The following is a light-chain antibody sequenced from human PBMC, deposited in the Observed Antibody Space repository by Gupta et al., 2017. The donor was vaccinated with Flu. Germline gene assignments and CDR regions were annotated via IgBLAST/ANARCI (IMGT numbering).Light chain of an antibody. CDR2: EVS. CDR3: SSYAGSNNWV. CDR1: SSDVGGYNY. V-gene: IGLV2-8*01. Sequence: VTISCTGTSSDVGGYNYVSWYQQHPGNAPKLMIYEVSKRPSGVPDRFSGSTSGTTASLTVSGLQAEDDAYYYCSSYAGSNNWVFGGGTELTVL. J-gene: IGLJ3*02.